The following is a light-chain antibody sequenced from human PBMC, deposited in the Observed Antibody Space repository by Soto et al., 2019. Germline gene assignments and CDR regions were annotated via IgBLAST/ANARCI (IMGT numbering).Light chain of an antibody. Sequence: QSALTQPASMSGSPGQSVTISCAGTSSDIGSYNYVSWYQHHPGTAPKLIIYDVSSRPSGVSPRFSASKSGNTASLTISGLQAEDEADYYCSSFAVASPLFGTGTKLTVL. CDR3: SSFAVASPL. J-gene: IGLJ1*01. V-gene: IGLV2-14*01. CDR1: SSDIGSYNY. CDR2: DVS.